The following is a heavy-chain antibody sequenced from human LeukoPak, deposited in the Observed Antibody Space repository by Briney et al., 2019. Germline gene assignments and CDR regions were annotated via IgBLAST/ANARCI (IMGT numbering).Heavy chain of an antibody. CDR1: GYTFTSYG. V-gene: IGHV1-18*01. J-gene: IGHJ4*02. CDR2: ISAYNGNT. D-gene: IGHD3-9*01. Sequence: GASVKVSCKASGYTFTSYGISWVRQAPGQGLEWMGWISAYNGNTNYAQKLQGRVTMTTDTSTSTAYIELRSLRSDDTAVYYCARGHFDWLFTAFDYWGQGTLVTVPS. CDR3: ARGHFDWLFTAFDY.